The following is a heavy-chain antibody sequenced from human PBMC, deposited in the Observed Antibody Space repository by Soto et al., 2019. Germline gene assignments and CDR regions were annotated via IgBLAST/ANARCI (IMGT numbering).Heavy chain of an antibody. CDR1: GGTFSSYA. V-gene: IGHV1-69*01. D-gene: IGHD2-2*01. J-gene: IGHJ6*02. Sequence: QVQLVQSGAEVKKPGSSVKVSCKASGGTFSSYAISWVRQAPGQGLEWMGGIIPIFGTANYAQKFQGRVTITADESTSTADMELSSLRSEDTTVYYCARRVAGYCSSTSRYRRSYYYYGMDVWGQGTTVTVSS. CDR2: IIPIFGTA. CDR3: ARRVAGYCSSTSRYRRSYYYYGMDV.